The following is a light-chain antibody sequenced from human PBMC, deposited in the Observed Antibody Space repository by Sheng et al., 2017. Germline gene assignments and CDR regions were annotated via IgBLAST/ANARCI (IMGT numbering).Light chain of an antibody. V-gene: IGKV3-15*01. CDR1: QSISSN. Sequence: EIVMTQSPATLSVSPGERATLSCRASQSISSNSAWYQQRPGQTPSLLIYGAATRDSGIPARFRGGGSGTEFTLTISSLQSEDFAVYYCQQYNNWPLTFGGGTKVEI. CDR3: QQYNNWPLT. CDR2: GAA. J-gene: IGKJ4*01.